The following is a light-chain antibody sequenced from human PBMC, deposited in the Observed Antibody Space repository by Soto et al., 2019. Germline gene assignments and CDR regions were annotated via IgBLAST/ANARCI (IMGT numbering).Light chain of an antibody. V-gene: IGKV3-20*01. CDR1: QSLSSNY. Sequence: DIVLTQSPGTLSLSPGERATLSCRASQSLSSNYLAWFQQKPGQAPSLLIYEASSVASGTPDRFSGSGSGTDFTLTISRLEPEDFAVYYCHQYNNAPLTFGQGTRLEIK. CDR2: EAS. J-gene: IGKJ2*01. CDR3: HQYNNAPLT.